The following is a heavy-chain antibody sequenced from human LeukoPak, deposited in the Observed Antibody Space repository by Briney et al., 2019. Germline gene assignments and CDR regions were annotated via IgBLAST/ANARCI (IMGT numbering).Heavy chain of an antibody. Sequence: SVKVSCKASGGTFSSYAISWVRQAPGQELEWMGGIIPIFGTANYAQKFQGRVTITADESTSTAYMELSSLRSEDTAVYYCARGDFWSGYRGYYYYYGMDVWGQGTTVTVSS. J-gene: IGHJ6*02. CDR2: IIPIFGTA. D-gene: IGHD3-3*01. V-gene: IGHV1-69*13. CDR1: GGTFSSYA. CDR3: ARGDFWSGYRGYYYYYGMDV.